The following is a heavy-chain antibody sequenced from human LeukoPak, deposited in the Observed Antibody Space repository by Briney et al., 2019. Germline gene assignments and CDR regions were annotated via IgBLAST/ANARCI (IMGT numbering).Heavy chain of an antibody. V-gene: IGHV3-30-3*01. CDR3: STLYYYDSSGYYPFDY. Sequence: SGGSLRLSCAASGFTLSSYAMHWVRQAPGKGLEWVAVISYDGSNKYYADSVKGRFTISRDNSKNTLYLQMNSLRAEDTAVYYCSTLYYYDSSGYYPFDYWGQGTLVTVSS. J-gene: IGHJ4*02. CDR1: GFTLSSYA. CDR2: ISYDGSNK. D-gene: IGHD3-22*01.